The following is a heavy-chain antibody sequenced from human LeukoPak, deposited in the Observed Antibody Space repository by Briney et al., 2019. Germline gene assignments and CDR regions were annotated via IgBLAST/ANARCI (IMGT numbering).Heavy chain of an antibody. CDR2: IYDTGST. J-gene: IGHJ4*02. V-gene: IGHV4-39*01. CDR3: QSRFLEWLPDY. CDR1: GDSIRSNNYY. Sequence: SETLSLTCTVSGDSIRSNNYYWGWIRRPPGKGLEWIGSIYDTGSTFYNPSLKSRVIISVDTSKNQFSLKLSSVTAADTAVYYCQSRFLEWLPDYWGQGTLVTVSS. D-gene: IGHD3-3*01.